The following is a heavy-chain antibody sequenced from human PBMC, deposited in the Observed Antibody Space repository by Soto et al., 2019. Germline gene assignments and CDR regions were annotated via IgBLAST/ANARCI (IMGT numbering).Heavy chain of an antibody. CDR3: ARVGYCTNGVCLYYYMDV. J-gene: IGHJ6*03. V-gene: IGHV1-8*01. CDR1: GYTFTSYD. Sequence: ASVKVSCKASGYTFTSYDINWVRQATGQGLEWMGWMNPNSGNTGYAQKFQGRVTMTRNTSISTAYMELSSLRSEDMAVYYCARVGYCTNGVCLYYYMDVWGKGTTVTVSS. CDR2: MNPNSGNT. D-gene: IGHD2-8*01.